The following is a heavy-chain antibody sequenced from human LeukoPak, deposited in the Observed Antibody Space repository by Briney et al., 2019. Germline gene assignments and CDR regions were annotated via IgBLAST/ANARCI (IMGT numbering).Heavy chain of an antibody. J-gene: IGHJ4*02. CDR2: IYYSGST. Sequence: KPSETLSLTCTVSGGSISSYYWSWIRQPPGKGLEWIGYIYYSGSTDYNPSLKSRVTISVETSKNQFSLKLSSVTAADTAVYYCARGPLYDSSGYYFAYFDYWGQGTLVTVSS. V-gene: IGHV4-59*01. CDR1: GGSISSYY. CDR3: ARGPLYDSSGYYFAYFDY. D-gene: IGHD3-22*01.